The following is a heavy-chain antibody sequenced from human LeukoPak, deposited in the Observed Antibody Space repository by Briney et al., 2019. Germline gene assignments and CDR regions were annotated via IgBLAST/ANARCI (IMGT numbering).Heavy chain of an antibody. CDR3: AKDLTVPDLPQHDY. CDR2: ISGSGGST. V-gene: IGHV3-23*01. J-gene: IGHJ4*02. D-gene: IGHD2-2*01. CDR1: GFTFSSYA. Sequence: GGSLRLSCAASGFTFSSYATSWVRQAPGKGLEWVSAISGSGGSTYYADSVKGRFTISRDNSKNTLYLQMNSLRAEDTAVYYCAKDLTVPDLPQHDYWGQGTLVTVSS.